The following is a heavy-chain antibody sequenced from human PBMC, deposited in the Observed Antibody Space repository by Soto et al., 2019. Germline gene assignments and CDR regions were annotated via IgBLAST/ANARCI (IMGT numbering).Heavy chain of an antibody. D-gene: IGHD3-22*01. J-gene: IGHJ5*02. V-gene: IGHV4-31*03. Sequence: TLSLTCTVSGGSISSGGYYWSWIRQHPGKGLEWIGYIHYSGSTYYNPSLKSRVTISVDTSKNQFSLKLSSVTAADTAVYYCARVRALYYYDSSGNWFDPWGQGTLVTVSS. CDR3: ARVRALYYYDSSGNWFDP. CDR2: IHYSGST. CDR1: GGSISSGGYY.